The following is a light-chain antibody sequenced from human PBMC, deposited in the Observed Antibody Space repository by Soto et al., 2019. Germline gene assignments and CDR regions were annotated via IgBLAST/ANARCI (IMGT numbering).Light chain of an antibody. CDR1: SSDVGSYNL. V-gene: IGLV2-23*01. Sequence: QSALTQPASVSGSPGQSITISCTGTSSDVGSYNLVSWYQQHPGQAPKLMIYEGSKRPSGVSNRFSGSKYGNTASLTISGLQAEDEADYYCCSYAGSSTSHVVFGGGTKLTVL. CDR3: CSYAGSSTSHVV. CDR2: EGS. J-gene: IGLJ2*01.